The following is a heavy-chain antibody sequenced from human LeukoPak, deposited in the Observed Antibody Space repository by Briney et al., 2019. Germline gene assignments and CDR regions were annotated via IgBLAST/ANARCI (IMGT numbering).Heavy chain of an antibody. CDR3: ARGRGGIATLDS. Sequence: SETLSLTCTVSGDSISNYYWSWIRQPPGKGLEWIGYIYYSGSTNSNPSLKSRVTISLDTSKYQFSLKLNSVTAADTAVYYCARGRGGIATLDSWGQGTLVTVSS. V-gene: IGHV4-59*01. D-gene: IGHD1-26*01. CDR2: IYYSGST. J-gene: IGHJ4*02. CDR1: GDSISNYY.